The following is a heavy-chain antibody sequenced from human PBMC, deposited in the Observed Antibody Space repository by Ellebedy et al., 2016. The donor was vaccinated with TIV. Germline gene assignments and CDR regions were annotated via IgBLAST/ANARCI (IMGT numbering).Heavy chain of an antibody. Sequence: GGSLRLSXAASGFTFSSYSMNWVRQAPGKGLEWVSSISSSSSYTYYADSVKGRFTISRDNAKNSLYLQMDSLRAEDTAVYYCAPDPEFLGDWGQGTLVTVSS. D-gene: IGHD3-3*01. J-gene: IGHJ1*01. CDR1: GFTFSSYS. CDR3: APDPEFLGD. CDR2: ISSSSSYT. V-gene: IGHV3-21*01.